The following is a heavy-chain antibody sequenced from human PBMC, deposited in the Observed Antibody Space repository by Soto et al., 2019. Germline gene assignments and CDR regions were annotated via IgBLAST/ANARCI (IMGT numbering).Heavy chain of an antibody. D-gene: IGHD2-15*01. CDR2: TYYSGTT. CDR3: ASYMEGIGGRGY. J-gene: IGHJ4*02. V-gene: IGHV4-59*01. CDR1: GGSISSYY. Sequence: TSETLSLTCTVSGGSISSYYWSWIRQSPGKGLEWIGYTYYSGTTKYNPSLKSRVTISADTSKNQFSLILSSVTAADTAVYYCASYMEGIGGRGYWGQGILVTVSS.